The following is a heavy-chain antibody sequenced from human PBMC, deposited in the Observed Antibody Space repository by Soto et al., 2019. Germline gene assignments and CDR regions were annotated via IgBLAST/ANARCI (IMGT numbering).Heavy chain of an antibody. D-gene: IGHD1-7*01. CDR2: ISFDGITT. CDR1: GFTFSSYG. CDR3: TRESNDHYSNYKWAFDD. J-gene: IGHJ4*02. V-gene: IGHV3-30*03. Sequence: ESGGGVVQPGRSLRLSCAASGFTFSSYGMHWVRQAPGKGLEWVAVISFDGITTYYADSVKGRFTISRDNAENTLYLQMSNLRAEDTAVYYCTRESNDHYSNYKWAFDDWGQGSLVTVSS.